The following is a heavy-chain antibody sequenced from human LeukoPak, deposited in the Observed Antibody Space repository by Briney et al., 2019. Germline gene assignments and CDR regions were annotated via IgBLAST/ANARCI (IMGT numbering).Heavy chain of an antibody. CDR3: ARSVIGSPWFDP. V-gene: IGHV3-21*01. CDR1: GFTFSSYT. J-gene: IGHJ5*02. D-gene: IGHD2/OR15-2a*01. CDR2: ISSGGRAI. Sequence: GGSLRLSCAASGFTFSSYTMNWVRQAPGKGLEWVSSISSGGRAIYYADSVQGRSTVSRDNAKNSLYVQMNSLGAEDTAVYYCARSVIGSPWFDPWGQGTLVTVSS.